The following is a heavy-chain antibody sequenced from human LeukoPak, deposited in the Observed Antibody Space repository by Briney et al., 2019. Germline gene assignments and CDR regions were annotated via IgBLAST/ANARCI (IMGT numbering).Heavy chain of an antibody. V-gene: IGHV4-4*02. CDR1: GGSISSSNW. CDR3: ARQTRYCSSTTCSDLHYYYNYYIDV. Sequence: SETLSLTCAVSGGSISSSNWWGWVRQPPGKGLEWIGEVFHSGSADYNPSLKSRIIISVDKSKNHFSLNLTSVTAADTAVYYCARQTRYCSSTTCSDLHYYYNYYIDVWGKGTTVTISS. CDR2: VFHSGSA. J-gene: IGHJ6*03. D-gene: IGHD2-2*01.